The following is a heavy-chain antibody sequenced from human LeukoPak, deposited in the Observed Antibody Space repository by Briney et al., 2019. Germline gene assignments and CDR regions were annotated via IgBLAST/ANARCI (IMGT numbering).Heavy chain of an antibody. CDR2: IDPSDFYT. V-gene: IGHV5-10-1*01. J-gene: IGHJ6*02. CDR1: GYSFTSYW. D-gene: IGHD3-3*01. CDR3: ARLSYDFWSGYYWRDYYYYGMDV. Sequence: GESLKISCKGSGYSFTSYWISWVRQMPGKGLEWMGRIDPSDFYTNYSPSFQGHVTISADKSISTAYLQWSSLKASDTATYYCARLSYDFWSGYYWRDYYYYGMDVWGQGTTVTVSS.